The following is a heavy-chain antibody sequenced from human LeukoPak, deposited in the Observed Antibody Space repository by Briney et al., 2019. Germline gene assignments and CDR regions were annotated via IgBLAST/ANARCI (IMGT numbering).Heavy chain of an antibody. Sequence: GSLRLSCAASGFTVSTNYMSWVRQAPGKGLEWVSVIYTAGSTYYADSVKGRFTISRDNSKNTLYLQMNSLRAEDTAVYYCARDLDSSGWFNKVFDYWGQGTLVTVSS. CDR2: IYTAGST. CDR1: GFTVSTNY. CDR3: ARDLDSSGWFNKVFDY. D-gene: IGHD6-19*01. J-gene: IGHJ4*02. V-gene: IGHV3-53*05.